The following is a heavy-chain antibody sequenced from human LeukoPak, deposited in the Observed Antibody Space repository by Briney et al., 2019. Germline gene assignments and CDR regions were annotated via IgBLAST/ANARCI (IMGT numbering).Heavy chain of an antibody. J-gene: IGHJ4*02. Sequence: GGSLRLSCSASGFTFSSYAMHWVRQAPGKGLEYVSAISSNGGSTYYADSVKGRFTISRDNSKNTLYLQMSSLRAEDTAVYYCVKVGLHDYGYCGVDYWGQGTLVTVSS. V-gene: IGHV3-64D*06. CDR3: VKVGLHDYGYCGVDY. D-gene: IGHD4-17*01. CDR1: GFTFSSYA. CDR2: ISSNGGST.